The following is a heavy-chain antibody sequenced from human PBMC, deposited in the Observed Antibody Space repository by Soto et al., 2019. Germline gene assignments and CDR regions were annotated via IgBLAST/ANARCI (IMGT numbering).Heavy chain of an antibody. Sequence: SETLSRTCSVAGDSINSALYSWNWIRQPPGKGLEWIGSLFYSGITSYSPSLRSRLTLSVDKSKNQFSLTLRSVTAADTALYFCARARSVSPPLYYFDDWGLGTLVTVSS. CDR3: ARARSVSPPLYYFDD. J-gene: IGHJ4*02. CDR1: GDSINSALYS. CDR2: LFYSGIT. V-gene: IGHV4-31*03. D-gene: IGHD3-16*01.